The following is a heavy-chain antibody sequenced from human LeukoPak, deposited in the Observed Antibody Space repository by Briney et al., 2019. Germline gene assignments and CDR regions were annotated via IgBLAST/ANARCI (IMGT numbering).Heavy chain of an antibody. D-gene: IGHD4-23*01. Sequence: GGSLRLSCAASGFTFSSYDMHWVRQAPGKGLEWVAVISYDGSNKYYADSVKGRFTISRDNSKNTLYLQLNSLRAEDTAVYYCAKINLGDYGGPGAFDIWGQGTMVTVSS. CDR3: AKINLGDYGGPGAFDI. J-gene: IGHJ3*02. CDR1: GFTFSSYD. V-gene: IGHV3-30*18. CDR2: ISYDGSNK.